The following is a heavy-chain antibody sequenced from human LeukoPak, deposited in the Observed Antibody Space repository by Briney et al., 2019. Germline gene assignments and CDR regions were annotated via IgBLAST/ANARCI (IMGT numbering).Heavy chain of an antibody. CDR3: AGQANNWFDP. CDR1: GFTFSSYW. J-gene: IGHJ5*02. CDR2: LKFDGTIT. Sequence: PGGSLRLSCAASGFTFSSYWIHWVRQAPGEGLVWVSRLKFDGTITQYADSVKGRFTVSRDNAKNTLYLQMDSLRAEDTAVYYCAGQANNWFDPWGQGTLVTVSS. V-gene: IGHV3-74*03.